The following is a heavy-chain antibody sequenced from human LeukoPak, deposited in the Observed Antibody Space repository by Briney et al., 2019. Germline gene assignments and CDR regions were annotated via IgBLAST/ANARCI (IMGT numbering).Heavy chain of an antibody. Sequence: SETLSLTCTVSGGSISSYYWSWIRQPPGKGLEWIGYIYYSGSTNYNPSLKSRVTISVDTSKNQFSLKLSSVTAADTAVYYCARRGRIAVAGASNYYGMDVWGQGTTVTVSS. CDR2: IYYSGST. J-gene: IGHJ6*02. D-gene: IGHD6-19*01. CDR3: ARRGRIAVAGASNYYGMDV. CDR1: GGSISSYY. V-gene: IGHV4-59*08.